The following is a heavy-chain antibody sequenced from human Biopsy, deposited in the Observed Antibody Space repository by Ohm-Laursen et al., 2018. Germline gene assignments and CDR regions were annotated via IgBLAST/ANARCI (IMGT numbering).Heavy chain of an antibody. CDR2: IYNTERT. D-gene: IGHD2-21*01. Sequence: GTLSLTCSVSGGSVSSSNYYWNWIRQTPGKGLEWIGFIYNTERTNYNPSLKRRVTISLDTSKNQFSLELSSVIPSDTAVYYCAIDRVPRRGVMPVYYYGMDVWGQGSTVTVSS. CDR3: AIDRVPRRGVMPVYYYGMDV. V-gene: IGHV4-61*01. J-gene: IGHJ6*02. CDR1: GGSVSSSNYY.